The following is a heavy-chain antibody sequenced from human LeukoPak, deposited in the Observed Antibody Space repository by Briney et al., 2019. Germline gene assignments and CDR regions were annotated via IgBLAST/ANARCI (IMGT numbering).Heavy chain of an antibody. CDR3: ARLSLGVGKAVTNWFDP. J-gene: IGHJ5*02. V-gene: IGHV4-34*01. D-gene: IGHD4-11*01. Sequence: PSETLSLTCAVYGGSFSGYYWSWIRQPPGKGLEWIGEINHSGSTNYNPSLESRVTISLDTSKNQFSLKLSSVTAADTAVYYCARLSLGVGKAVTNWFDPWGQGTLVTVSS. CDR1: GGSFSGYY. CDR2: INHSGST.